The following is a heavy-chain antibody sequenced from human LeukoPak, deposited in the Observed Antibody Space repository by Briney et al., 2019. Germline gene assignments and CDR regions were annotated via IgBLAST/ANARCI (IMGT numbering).Heavy chain of an antibody. J-gene: IGHJ6*03. CDR2: ISTSSSHI. V-gene: IGHV3-21*01. CDR1: GFTFSFYM. CDR3: ARVKSGSYRSSLYYYYYMDV. D-gene: IGHD1-26*01. Sequence: GGSLRLSCTATGFTFSFYMMNWVRQAPGKGMEWVSSISTSSSHIYYEDSLKGRFTVSRDNAKSSLYLQMNNLTAEDTAVYYCARVKSGSYRSSLYYYYYMDVWGKGTTVTVSS.